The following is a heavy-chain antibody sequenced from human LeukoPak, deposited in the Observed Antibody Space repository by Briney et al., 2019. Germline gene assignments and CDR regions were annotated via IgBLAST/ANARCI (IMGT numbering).Heavy chain of an antibody. CDR2: IYYSRSY. V-gene: IGHV4-39*01. Sequence: SETLSLTCTASGGSISSSSYYWGWMRQPPGKGMEGIGSIYYSRSYYSNPSLKSRVTIYVDSSKNQYSLKLSSVTAADTAVYYCAGSRTYGNYFDYWGQGTLVTVSS. D-gene: IGHD4-17*01. CDR3: AGSRTYGNYFDY. CDR1: GGSISSSSYY. J-gene: IGHJ4*02.